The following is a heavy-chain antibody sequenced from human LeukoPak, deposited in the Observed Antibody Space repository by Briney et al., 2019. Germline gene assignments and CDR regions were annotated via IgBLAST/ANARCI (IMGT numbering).Heavy chain of an antibody. CDR2: ISGSGGST. CDR3: AKDHVTTVTTGYFDY. D-gene: IGHD4-17*01. J-gene: IGHJ4*02. V-gene: IGHV3-23*01. CDR1: GFTFSNYA. Sequence: GGSLRLSCAASGFTFSNYAMSWVRQAPGKGLEWVSAISGSGGSTYYADSVKGRFTISRDNSKNTLYLQMNSLRAEDTAVYYCAKDHVTTVTTGYFDYWGQGTLVTVSS.